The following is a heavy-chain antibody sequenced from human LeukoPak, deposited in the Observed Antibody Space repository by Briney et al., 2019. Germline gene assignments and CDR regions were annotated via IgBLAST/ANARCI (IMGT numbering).Heavy chain of an antibody. Sequence: GSVKVSCKASGYTFTSYYMHWVRQAPGQGLEWMGIINPSGGSTSYAQKFQGRVTMTRDMSTSTVYMELSSLRSEDTAVYYCARVQVDAFDIWAKGQWSPSLQ. J-gene: IGHJ3*02. CDR3: ARVQVDAFDI. V-gene: IGHV1-46*01. CDR1: GYTFTSYY. CDR2: INPSGGST.